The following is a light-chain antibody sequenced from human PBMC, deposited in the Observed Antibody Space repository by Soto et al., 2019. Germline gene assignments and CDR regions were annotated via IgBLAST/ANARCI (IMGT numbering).Light chain of an antibody. Sequence: QSVLTQPPSASGTPGQRVTSSCSGSSANIGSNFIYWYQQLPGTAPKLLIYRNNERPSGVPDRFSGSKSGTSASLAISGLRSEDEADYHCAAWDDSLSGVVFGGGTKLTVL. V-gene: IGLV1-47*01. CDR3: AAWDDSLSGVV. CDR2: RNN. J-gene: IGLJ2*01. CDR1: SANIGSNF.